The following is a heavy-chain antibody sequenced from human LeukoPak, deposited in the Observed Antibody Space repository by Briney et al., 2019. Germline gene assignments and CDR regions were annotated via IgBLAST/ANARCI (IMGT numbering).Heavy chain of an antibody. CDR2: MYYSGST. J-gene: IGHJ4*02. CDR1: GGSISSYY. D-gene: IGHD4-11*01. V-gene: IGHV4-59*08. Sequence: SETLSLTCTVSGGSISSYYWSWIRQPPGKGLEWIGYMYYSGSTNYNPSLKSRVTISVDTSKNQFSLKLSSVTAADTAVYYCARKRGVTTPFDYWGQGTLVTVSS. CDR3: ARKRGVTTPFDY.